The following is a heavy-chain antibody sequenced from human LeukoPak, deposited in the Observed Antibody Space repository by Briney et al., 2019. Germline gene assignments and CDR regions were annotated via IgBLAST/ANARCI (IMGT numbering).Heavy chain of an antibody. CDR3: ARDGGIAAAGVPMYYYYYGMDV. D-gene: IGHD6-13*01. CDR1: GDTFTSYF. Sequence: GASEKVSSKASGDTFTSYFMHWVRQAPGQGLEWMGIINPSGGSTSYAQKFQGRVTMTRDTSTSTVYMELSSLRSEDTAVYYCARDGGIAAAGVPMYYYYYGMDVWGQGTTVTVSS. V-gene: IGHV1-46*01. CDR2: INPSGGST. J-gene: IGHJ6*02.